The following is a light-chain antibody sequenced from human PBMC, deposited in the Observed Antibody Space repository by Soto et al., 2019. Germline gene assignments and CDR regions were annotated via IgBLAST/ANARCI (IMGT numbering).Light chain of an antibody. CDR3: QQYNHWYT. Sequence: DLQMTQSPSTLSASVGDRVTITCRASQSINSWLAWYQQKPGKGPKLLMYQASTLQSGVPSRFSGSGSGTEFTLTISSLQPDDFATYYCQQYNHWYTFGQGTKLEIK. V-gene: IGKV1-5*03. CDR2: QAS. J-gene: IGKJ2*01. CDR1: QSINSW.